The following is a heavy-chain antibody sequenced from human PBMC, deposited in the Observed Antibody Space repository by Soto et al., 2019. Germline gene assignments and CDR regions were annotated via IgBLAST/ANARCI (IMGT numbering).Heavy chain of an antibody. CDR1: GYTFTGYY. D-gene: IGHD2-2*01. V-gene: IGHV1-2*02. CDR3: ATNLYCSSSSCYADYGMHG. CDR2: INPNSGGT. J-gene: IGHJ6*01. Sequence: ASVKVSCKASGYTFTGYYRHWVRQAPGQGLEWMGWINPNSGGTNYAQKFQGRVTMTRDTSISTAYMELSRLRSDDTAVYYCATNLYCSSSSCYADYGMHGWGRRTRFTVCS.